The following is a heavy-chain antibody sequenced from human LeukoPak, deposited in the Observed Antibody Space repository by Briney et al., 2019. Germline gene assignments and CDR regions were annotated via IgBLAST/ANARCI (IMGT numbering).Heavy chain of an antibody. CDR2: IRSDVSTK. Sequence: RGSLRLSCAASGFIFSSYGMHWVRQAPGKGLEWVAFIRSDVSTKFYADSVKGRFTISRDNSKNTLYLQINSLRGEDTAVYYCAKDEVTSTSQQQLAWYFDYWGQGTLVTVSS. V-gene: IGHV3-30*02. J-gene: IGHJ4*02. D-gene: IGHD6-13*01. CDR3: AKDEVTSTSQQQLAWYFDY. CDR1: GFIFSSYG.